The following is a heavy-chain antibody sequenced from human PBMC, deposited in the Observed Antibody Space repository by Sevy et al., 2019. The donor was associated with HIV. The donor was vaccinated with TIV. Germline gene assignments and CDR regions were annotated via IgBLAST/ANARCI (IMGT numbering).Heavy chain of an antibody. CDR2: ISTGGGFT. CDR1: GFTFNSYA. J-gene: IGHJ4*02. V-gene: IGHV3-23*01. CDR3: AKDFLSPNYYGTQFDF. D-gene: IGHD3-10*01. Sequence: GGSLRLSCATSGFTFNSYAMSWVRQAPGRGLEWFSTISTGGGFTYYADSVKGRFSISRDNFNNTLFLQMNSLRADDTAMYYCAKDFLSPNYYGTQFDFWGQGTVVTVSS.